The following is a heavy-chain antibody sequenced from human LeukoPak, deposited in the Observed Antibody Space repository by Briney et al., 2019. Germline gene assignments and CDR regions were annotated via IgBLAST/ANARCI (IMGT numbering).Heavy chain of an antibody. J-gene: IGHJ4*02. Sequence: SETLSLTCAVYGGSFSGYYWSWIRQPPGKGLEWIWEINHSGSTNYNPSLKSRVTISVDASKNQLSVKLSSVTAEDTAVYYCARGRYTAMVSPFEYWGQGTLVTVSS. D-gene: IGHD5-18*01. CDR1: GGSFSGYY. CDR2: INHSGST. CDR3: ARGRYTAMVSPFEY. V-gene: IGHV4-34*01.